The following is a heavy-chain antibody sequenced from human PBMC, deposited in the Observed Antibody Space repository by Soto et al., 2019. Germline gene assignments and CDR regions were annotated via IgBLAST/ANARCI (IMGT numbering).Heavy chain of an antibody. CDR1: GYTFTSYG. Sequence: QVPLVQSGAEVKKPGASVKVSCKASGYTFTSYGISWVRQAPGQGLEWMGWISAYNGNTNYAQKLQGRVTMTTDTSTSTAYMELRSLRSDDTAVYYCARDRETYYYDSSGSNFDYWGQGTLVTVSS. V-gene: IGHV1-18*01. CDR3: ARDRETYYYDSSGSNFDY. J-gene: IGHJ4*02. CDR2: ISAYNGNT. D-gene: IGHD3-22*01.